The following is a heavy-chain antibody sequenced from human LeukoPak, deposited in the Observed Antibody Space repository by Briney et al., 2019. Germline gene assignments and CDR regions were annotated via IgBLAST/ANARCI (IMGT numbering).Heavy chain of an antibody. V-gene: IGHV3-15*01. D-gene: IGHD5-18*01. CDR3: TSGYSFPAPLDY. CDR2: IKSKTDGGTT. J-gene: IGHJ4*02. CDR1: GFTFSNAW. Sequence: GGSLRLSCAASGFTFSNAWMSWVRQAPGKGLEWVGRIKSKTDGGTTDYAAPVKGRFTISRHDSKNTLYLQMNSLKTEDTAVYYCTSGYSFPAPLDYWGQGTLVTVSS.